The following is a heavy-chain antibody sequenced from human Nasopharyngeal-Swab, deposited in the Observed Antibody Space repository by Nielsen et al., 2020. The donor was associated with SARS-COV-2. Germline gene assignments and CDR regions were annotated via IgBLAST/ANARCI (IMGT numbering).Heavy chain of an antibody. CDR3: TTANEAFDFWSGYFDG. D-gene: IGHD3-3*01. J-gene: IGHJ4*02. V-gene: IGHV3-15*01. Sequence: GESLKISCAASGFTFSNARMSWVRQAPGKGLEWVGHIKNKNHGGTTDYAAPVKGRFTISRDDSKNTLYLQMNNLKTEDTAVYYCTTANEAFDFWSGYFDGWGQGTLVTVSS. CDR1: GFTFSNAR. CDR2: IKNKNHGGTT.